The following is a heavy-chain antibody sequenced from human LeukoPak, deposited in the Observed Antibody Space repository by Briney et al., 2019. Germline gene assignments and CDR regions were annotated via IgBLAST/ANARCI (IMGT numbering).Heavy chain of an antibody. J-gene: IGHJ5*02. CDR1: GGSISSSSYY. Sequence: PSETLSLTCTVSGGSISSSSYYWGWIRQPPGEGLEWIGCIYFSGSTYYNPSLKSRVTISVDTSKNQLSLKLSSVTAADTAVYYCARDCVYGSSCRNWFDPCGQGTLVTVSS. CDR3: ARDCVYGSSCRNWFDP. V-gene: IGHV4-39*07. D-gene: IGHD6-13*01. CDR2: IYFSGST.